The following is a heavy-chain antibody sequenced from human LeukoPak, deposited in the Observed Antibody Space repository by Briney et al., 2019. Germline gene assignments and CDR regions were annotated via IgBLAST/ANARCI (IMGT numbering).Heavy chain of an antibody. CDR2: IYPGGSDS. V-gene: IGHV5-51*01. CDR1: GYSFSSYW. Sequence: GESLMTCCDGGGYSFSSYWLGWVRAMPGEGLQWMGIIYPGGSDSRNNPSFQGQVTISADNSITTAYLQSSSLKASDTAMYYCARRAARWSNSFFDYWGQGTLVTVSS. D-gene: IGHD6-25*01. CDR3: ARRAARWSNSFFDY. J-gene: IGHJ4*02.